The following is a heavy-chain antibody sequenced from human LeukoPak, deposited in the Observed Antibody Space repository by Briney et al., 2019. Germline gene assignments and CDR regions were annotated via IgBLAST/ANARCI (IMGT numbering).Heavy chain of an antibody. D-gene: IGHD2-2*01. CDR1: GFTLSSYA. Sequence: GGSLRLSCAASGFTLSSYAMHWVRQAPGKGLEWVAVISYDGSNKYYADSVKGRFTISRDNSKNTLYLQMNSLRAEDTAVYYCARDQRVVLDYWGQGTLVTVSS. CDR2: ISYDGSNK. V-gene: IGHV3-30*01. CDR3: ARDQRVVLDY. J-gene: IGHJ4*02.